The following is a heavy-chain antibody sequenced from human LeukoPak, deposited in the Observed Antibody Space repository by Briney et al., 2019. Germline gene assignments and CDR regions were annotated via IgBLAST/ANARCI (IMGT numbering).Heavy chain of an antibody. CDR1: GFTFSSYS. V-gene: IGHV3-21*01. J-gene: IGHJ6*03. CDR3: ARVPDSWNLLYYYYYYMDV. Sequence: GGSLRLSRAASGFTFSSYSMNWVRQAPGKGLEWVSSISSSSSYIYYADSVKGRFTISRDNAKNSLYLQMNSLRAEDTAVYYCARVPDSWNLLYYYYYYMDVWGKGTTVTVSS. CDR2: ISSSSSYI. D-gene: IGHD1-1*01.